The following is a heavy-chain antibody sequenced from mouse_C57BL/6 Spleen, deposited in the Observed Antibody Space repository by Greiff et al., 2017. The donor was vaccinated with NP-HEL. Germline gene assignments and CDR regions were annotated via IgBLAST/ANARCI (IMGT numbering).Heavy chain of an antibody. D-gene: IGHD1-1*02. CDR1: GYTFTSYW. CDR3: ARSRGLSLSMDY. J-gene: IGHJ4*01. CDR2: INPSNGGT. Sequence: VQLQQSGTELVKPGASVKLSCKASGYTFTSYWMHWVKQRPGQGLEWIGNINPSNGGTNYNEKFKSKATLTVEKSSSTAYMQLSSLTSEDSAVYYCARSRGLSLSMDYWGQGTSVTVSS. V-gene: IGHV1-53*01.